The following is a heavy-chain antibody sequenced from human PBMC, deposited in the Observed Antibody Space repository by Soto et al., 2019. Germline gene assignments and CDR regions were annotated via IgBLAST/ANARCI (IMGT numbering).Heavy chain of an antibody. CDR3: ARGREPHRMGDWFDP. CDR1: GGSISSGDYY. Sequence: TVSGGSISSGDYYWSWIRQPPGKGLEWIGYIYYSGSTYHNPSLKSRVTISVDTSKNQFSLKLSSVTAADTAVYYCARGREPHRMGDWFDPWGQGTLVTVSS. J-gene: IGHJ5*02. V-gene: IGHV4-30-4*01. D-gene: IGHD3-16*01. CDR2: IYYSGST.